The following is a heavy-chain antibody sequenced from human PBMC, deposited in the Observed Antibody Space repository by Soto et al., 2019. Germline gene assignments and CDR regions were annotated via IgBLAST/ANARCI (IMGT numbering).Heavy chain of an antibody. D-gene: IGHD2-15*01. CDR3: ASHHCSGGSCYSRGMDV. V-gene: IGHV1-69*13. Sequence: SVKVSCKASGGTFSSYAISWVRQAPGQGLEWMGGIIPIFGTANYAQKFQRRVTITADESTSTAYMELSSLRSEDTAVYYCASHHCSGGSCYSRGMDVWGQGTTVTVSS. J-gene: IGHJ6*02. CDR1: GGTFSSYA. CDR2: IIPIFGTA.